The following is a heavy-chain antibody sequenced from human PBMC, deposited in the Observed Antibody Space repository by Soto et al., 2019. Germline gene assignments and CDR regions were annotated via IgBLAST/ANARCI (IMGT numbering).Heavy chain of an antibody. J-gene: IGHJ6*02. CDR3: ARGKTGSYYYYYGMDV. CDR2: INHSGST. D-gene: IGHD3-10*01. Sequence: SETLSLTCAVYGGSFSGYYWSWIRQPPGKGLEWIGEINHSGSTNYNPSLKSRVTISVDTSKNQFSLKLSSVTAADTAVYYCARGKTGSYYYYYGMDVWGQGTTVXV. V-gene: IGHV4-34*01. CDR1: GGSFSGYY.